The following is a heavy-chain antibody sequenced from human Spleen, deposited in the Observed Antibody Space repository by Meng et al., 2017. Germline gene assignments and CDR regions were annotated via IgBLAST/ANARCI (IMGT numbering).Heavy chain of an antibody. V-gene: IGHV5-51*01. CDR3: ARRKGYSYGNYYYYYGMDV. CDR2: MDPNDSDI. J-gene: IGHJ6*02. D-gene: IGHD5-18*01. CDR1: GYTFTSYW. Sequence: GEALKISCKGSGYTFTSYWIGWVRPMPGKGLGWMGIMDPNDSDIRYSPSFQGQVTISADKSISTAYLQRSILKASDTAMYYCARRKGYSYGNYYYYYGMDVWGQGTTVTVSS.